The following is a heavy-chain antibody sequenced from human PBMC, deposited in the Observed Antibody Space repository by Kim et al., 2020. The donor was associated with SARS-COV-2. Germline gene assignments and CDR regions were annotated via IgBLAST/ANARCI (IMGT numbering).Heavy chain of an antibody. CDR1: GYSFTSYW. CDR2: IYPGDSDT. J-gene: IGHJ6*02. Sequence: GESLQISCKGSGYSFTSYWIGWVRQMPGKGLEWMGIIYPGDSDTRYSPSFQGQVTISADKSISTAYLQWSSLKASDTAMYYCARRLRRKSNQYYYYYYGMDVWGQGTTVTVSS. CDR3: ARRLRRKSNQYYYYYYGMDV. V-gene: IGHV5-51*01.